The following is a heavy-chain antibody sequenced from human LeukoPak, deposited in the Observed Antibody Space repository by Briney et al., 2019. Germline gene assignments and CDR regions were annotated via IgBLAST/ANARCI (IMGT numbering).Heavy chain of an antibody. Sequence: SETLSLTCAVYGGSFSGYYWSWIRQPPGKGLEWIGYIYYSGSTNYNPSLKSRVTISVDTSKNQFSLKLSSVTAADTAVYYCARASLGYCSSTSCYAFDYWGQGTLVTVSS. J-gene: IGHJ4*02. V-gene: IGHV4-59*01. CDR1: GGSFSGYY. CDR3: ARASLGYCSSTSCYAFDY. CDR2: IYYSGST. D-gene: IGHD2-2*01.